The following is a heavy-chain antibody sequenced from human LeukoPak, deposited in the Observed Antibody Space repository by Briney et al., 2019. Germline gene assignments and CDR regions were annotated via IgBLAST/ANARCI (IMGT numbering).Heavy chain of an antibody. CDR1: GGSISSYY. CDR3: ARDRRDWRYFDY. D-gene: IGHD3-3*01. J-gene: IGHJ4*02. Sequence: PSETLSLTCTVSGGSISSYYWSWIRQPPGKGLEWIGYIYYSGSTNYNPSLKSRVTISVDTSKNQFSLKLSSVTAADTAVYYCARDRRDWRYFDYWGQGTLVTVSS. CDR2: IYYSGST. V-gene: IGHV4-59*01.